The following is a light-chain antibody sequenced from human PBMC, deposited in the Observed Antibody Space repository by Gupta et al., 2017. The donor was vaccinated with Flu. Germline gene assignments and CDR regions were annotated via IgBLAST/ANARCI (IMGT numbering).Light chain of an antibody. CDR2: KDS. J-gene: IGLJ3*02. V-gene: IGLV3-25*03. Sequence: SAELTQPPSVSVSPGQTARITCSGDAFPRRYASWYQQRPGQAPILLLYKDSERPSGIPERFSGSSSGTTVTLTISGVQAEDEADYYCQSTVNVDGWVFGGGTKLTVL. CDR1: AFPRRY. CDR3: QSTVNVDGWV.